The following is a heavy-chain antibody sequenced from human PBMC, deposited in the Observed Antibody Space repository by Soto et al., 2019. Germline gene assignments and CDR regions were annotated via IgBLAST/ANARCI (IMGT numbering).Heavy chain of an antibody. CDR1: GFTFSSYG. J-gene: IGHJ2*01. Sequence: QVQLVESGGGVVQPGRSLRLSCAASGFTFSSYGMHWVRQAPGKGLEWVAVIWYDGSNKYYADSVKGRFTISRDNSKNTLYLQLNSLRAEDTAVYYCARDQGTTVTINWYFDLWGRGTLVTVSS. D-gene: IGHD4-17*01. CDR3: ARDQGTTVTINWYFDL. CDR2: IWYDGSNK. V-gene: IGHV3-33*01.